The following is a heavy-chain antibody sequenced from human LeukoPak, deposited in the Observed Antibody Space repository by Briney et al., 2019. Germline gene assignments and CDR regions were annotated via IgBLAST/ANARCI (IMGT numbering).Heavy chain of an antibody. J-gene: IGHJ5*02. V-gene: IGHV3-48*03. CDR2: ISTLGNTI. D-gene: IGHD1-7*01. CDR3: ARAQELDA. Sequence: GGSLRLSCAASGFNFRGHEMNWVRQAPGKGLEWISYISTLGNTIYYADSVKGRFTISRDNAKNSVYLQMNRLRVEDTAVCYCARAQELDAWGQGTLVTVSS. CDR1: GFNFRGHE.